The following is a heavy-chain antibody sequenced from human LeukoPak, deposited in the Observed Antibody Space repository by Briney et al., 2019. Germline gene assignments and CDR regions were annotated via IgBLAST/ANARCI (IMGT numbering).Heavy chain of an antibody. V-gene: IGHV1-69*06. J-gene: IGHJ6*03. CDR1: GGTFSSYA. Sequence: ASVKVSCKASGGTFSSYAISWVRQAPGQGLEWMGGIIPIFGTANYAQKFQGRVTITADKSTSTAYMELSSLRSEDTAVYYCARDGVGYCTNGVCQNYYYYYMDVWGKGTTVTVSS. CDR3: ARDGVGYCTNGVCQNYYYYYMDV. D-gene: IGHD2-8*01. CDR2: IIPIFGTA.